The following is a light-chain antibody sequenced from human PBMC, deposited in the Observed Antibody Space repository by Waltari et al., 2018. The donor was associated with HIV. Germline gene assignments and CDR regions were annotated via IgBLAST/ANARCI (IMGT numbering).Light chain of an antibody. CDR3: QQYETYYT. J-gene: IGKJ2*01. V-gene: IGKV1-5*03. CDR2: QAS. Sequence: DIRLTQTPSTLSAAVRATVTITCRASQNIGTSLAWYQQRPGKAPTLLIYQASTLQNGVSSRFSGSGSGTEFTLTITSLQRDDFAAYFCQQYETYYTFGQGSRLE. CDR1: QNIGTS.